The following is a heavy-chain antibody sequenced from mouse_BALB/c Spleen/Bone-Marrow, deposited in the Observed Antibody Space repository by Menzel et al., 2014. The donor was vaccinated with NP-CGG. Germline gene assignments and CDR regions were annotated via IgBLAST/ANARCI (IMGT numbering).Heavy chain of an antibody. J-gene: IGHJ2*01. Sequence: VKLVESGPQVVRPGASVKISCKASGYSFTSYWMHWVKQRPGQGLEWIGMIDPSDSETRLNQKFKDKATLTVDKSSSTAYMQLSSPTSEDSAVYYCARVGLRLPYYFDYWGQGTILTVSS. CDR1: GYSFTSYW. V-gene: IGHV1S126*01. D-gene: IGHD1-2*01. CDR3: ARVGLRLPYYFDY. CDR2: IDPSDSET.